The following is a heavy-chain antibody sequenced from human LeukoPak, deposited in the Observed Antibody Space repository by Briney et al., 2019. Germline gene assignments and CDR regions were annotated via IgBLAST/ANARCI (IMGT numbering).Heavy chain of an antibody. CDR1: GFTFSSYS. CDR2: ISSSSRYI. CDR3: ARLAGTNGDY. V-gene: IGHV3-21*01. D-gene: IGHD2-8*01. J-gene: IGHJ4*02. Sequence: GGSLRLSCAASGFTFSSYSMNWVRQAPGKGLEWVSSISSSSRYIYYADSVKGRFTISRDNAKNSLYLQMNSLRAEDTAVYYCARLAGTNGDYWGQGTLVTVSS.